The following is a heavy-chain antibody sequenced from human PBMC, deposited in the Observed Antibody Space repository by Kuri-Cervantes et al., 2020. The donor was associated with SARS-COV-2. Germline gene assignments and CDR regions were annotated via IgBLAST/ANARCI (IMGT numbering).Heavy chain of an antibody. CDR2: FSGSGGST. J-gene: IGHJ4*02. Sequence: GESLKISCAASGFTFSSYAMSWVRQSPGKGLEWISAFSGSGGSTYYADSVKGRFTISRDNSKNTLYLQMNSLRAEDTAVYYCVRDGDHWNFDYWGQGTLVTVSS. CDR1: GFTFSSYA. CDR3: VRDGDHWNFDY. D-gene: IGHD1-1*01. V-gene: IGHV3-23*01.